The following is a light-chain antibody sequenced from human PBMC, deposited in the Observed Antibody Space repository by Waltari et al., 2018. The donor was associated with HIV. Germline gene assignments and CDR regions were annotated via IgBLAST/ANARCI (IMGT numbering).Light chain of an antibody. CDR3: MQVLQTPLT. J-gene: IGKJ3*01. Sequence: DIVMTQSPLSLPVTTGEPASISCRSIQIPLPSNGNNYLGWYLQKPVQSPQLLIYLGSNRASGVPDRFSGSGSGTEFTLKISRVEAEDVGVYYCMQVLQTPLTFGPGTKVDIK. V-gene: IGKV2-28*01. CDR1: QIPLPSNGNNY. CDR2: LGS.